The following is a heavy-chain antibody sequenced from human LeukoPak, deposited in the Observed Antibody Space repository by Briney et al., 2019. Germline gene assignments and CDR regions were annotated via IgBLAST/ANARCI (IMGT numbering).Heavy chain of an antibody. CDR1: GYTFTGYY. J-gene: IGHJ3*02. CDR2: INPNSGGT. D-gene: IGHD3-22*01. CDR3: ARDPYYYDSSGYSTRIFDAFDI. V-gene: IGHV1-2*02. Sequence: GASVKVSCKASGYTFTGYYMHWVRQAPGQGLEWMGWINPNSGGTNYAQKFQGRVTMTRDTSISTAYMELSSLRAEDTAVYYCARDPYYYDSSGYSTRIFDAFDIWGQGTMVTVSS.